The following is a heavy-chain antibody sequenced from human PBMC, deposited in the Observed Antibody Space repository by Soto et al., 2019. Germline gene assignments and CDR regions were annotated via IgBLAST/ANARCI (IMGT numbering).Heavy chain of an antibody. Sequence: EVQLVETGGGLIQPGGSLRLSCAASGFTVSSNYMSWVRQAPGKGLEWVSVIYSGGSTYYADSVKGRFTISRDNSKNTLYLQMNSLRAEDTAVYYCARFQRASTMVRGVGGDYWGQGTLGTVSS. CDR2: IYSGGST. CDR3: ARFQRASTMVRGVGGDY. V-gene: IGHV3-53*02. J-gene: IGHJ4*02. CDR1: GFTVSSNY. D-gene: IGHD3-10*01.